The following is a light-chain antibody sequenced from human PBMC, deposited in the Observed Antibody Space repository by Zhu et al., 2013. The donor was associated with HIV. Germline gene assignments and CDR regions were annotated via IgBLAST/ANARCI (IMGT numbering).Light chain of an antibody. CDR1: QSVLYNSNNKNY. CDR2: WAS. Sequence: DIVMTQSPDSLAVSLGERATINCKASQSVLYNSNNKNYLAWYQQKPGQPPKLLIYWASARESGVPDRFSGSGSGADFTLTISRLEPEDFAVYYCQQYGNSVFTFGPGTTVDL. V-gene: IGKV4-1*01. J-gene: IGKJ3*01. CDR3: QQYGNSVFT.